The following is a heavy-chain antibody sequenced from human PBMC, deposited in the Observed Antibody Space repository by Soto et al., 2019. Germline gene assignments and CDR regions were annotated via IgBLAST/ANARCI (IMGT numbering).Heavy chain of an antibody. CDR2: IRVSGGST. CDR3: AREPNYYFDY. CDR1: GFTFSYYA. Sequence: LILSCAASGFTFSYYAMSWVRQAPGKGLEWVSSIRVSGGSTYYADSVKGRFTISRDNSKNTLYLQMNSLRAEDTAVYYCAREPNYYFDYWGQGALFTVSS. V-gene: IGHV3-23*01. J-gene: IGHJ4*02.